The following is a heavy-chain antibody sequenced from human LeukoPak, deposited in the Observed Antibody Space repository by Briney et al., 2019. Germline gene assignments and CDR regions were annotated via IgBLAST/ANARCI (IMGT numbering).Heavy chain of an antibody. Sequence: GGSLRLSCAASGFTFSSYGMHWVRQAPGKGLEWVAVISYDGSNKYYADSVKGRFTISRDNSKNTLYLQMSSLRAEDTAVYYCAKPGFDIWGQGTMVTVSS. CDR1: GFTFSSYG. J-gene: IGHJ3*02. V-gene: IGHV3-30*18. CDR3: AKPGFDI. CDR2: ISYDGSNK.